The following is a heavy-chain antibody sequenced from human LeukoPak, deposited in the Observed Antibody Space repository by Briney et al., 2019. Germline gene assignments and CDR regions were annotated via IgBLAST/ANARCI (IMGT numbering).Heavy chain of an antibody. Sequence: GGSLRLSCAASGFTLSSYAMSWVRQAPGKGLEWVSAISGSGGSTYYADSVKGRFTISRDNSKNTLYLQMNSLRAEDTAVYYCAKTPLDYYGSGSYYGYWGQGTLVTVSS. V-gene: IGHV3-23*01. CDR3: AKTPLDYYGSGSYYGY. CDR2: ISGSGGST. D-gene: IGHD3-10*01. J-gene: IGHJ4*02. CDR1: GFTLSSYA.